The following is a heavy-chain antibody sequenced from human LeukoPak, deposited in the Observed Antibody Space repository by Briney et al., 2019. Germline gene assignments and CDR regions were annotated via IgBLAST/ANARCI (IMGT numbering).Heavy chain of an antibody. Sequence: SENLSLTCDVSGYSISSYYWSWIRQPAGKGLEWLGRIYPSGSANYNPSLKSRGTMSVDTSKNQFYLRLSSVTAADTAVYFCARDYNNWYFDLWGRGTLVTVSS. J-gene: IGHJ2*01. D-gene: IGHD5-24*01. CDR3: ARDYNNWYFDL. V-gene: IGHV4-4*07. CDR2: IYPSGSA. CDR1: GYSISSYY.